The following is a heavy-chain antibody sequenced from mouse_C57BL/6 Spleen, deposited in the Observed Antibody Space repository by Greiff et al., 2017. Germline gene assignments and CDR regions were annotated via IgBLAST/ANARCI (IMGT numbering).Heavy chain of an antibody. J-gene: IGHJ4*01. CDR3: AIIYYGNSYAMDY. D-gene: IGHD2-1*01. V-gene: IGHV1-74*01. Sequence: VKLQQPGAELVKPGASVKVSCKASGYTFTSYWMHWVKQRPGQGLEWIGRIHPSDSDTNYNQKFKGKATLTVDKSSSTAYMQLSSLTSEDSAVYYCAIIYYGNSYAMDYWGQGTSVTVSS. CDR1: GYTFTSYW. CDR2: IHPSDSDT.